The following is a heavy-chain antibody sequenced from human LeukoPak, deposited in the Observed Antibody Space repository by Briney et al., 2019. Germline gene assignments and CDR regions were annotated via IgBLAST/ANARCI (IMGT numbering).Heavy chain of an antibody. Sequence: SETLSLTCTVSGGSISSSSHFWSGIRQPPGKGLEWIGSIYYSGNTYYNSSLKSRVTISVDTSKNQFSLKLSSVTAADTAVYYCARHENIVVVVAATGFDNWGQGTLVTVSS. CDR1: GGSISSSSHF. CDR2: IYYSGNT. CDR3: ARHENIVVVVAATGFDN. V-gene: IGHV4-39*01. D-gene: IGHD2-15*01. J-gene: IGHJ4*02.